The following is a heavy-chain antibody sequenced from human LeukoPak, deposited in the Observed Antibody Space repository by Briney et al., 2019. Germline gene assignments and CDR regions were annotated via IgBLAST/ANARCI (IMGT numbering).Heavy chain of an antibody. Sequence: GRSLRLSCAASGFTFDDDAMHWVRQAPGKGLEWVSGINWNGGSTGYADSVKGRFTISRDNAKNTLYLQMNSLRAEDTALYYCARADCSGGSCYGDYWGQGTPVTVSS. V-gene: IGHV3-20*04. D-gene: IGHD2-15*01. CDR3: ARADCSGGSCYGDY. J-gene: IGHJ4*02. CDR1: GFTFDDDA. CDR2: INWNGGST.